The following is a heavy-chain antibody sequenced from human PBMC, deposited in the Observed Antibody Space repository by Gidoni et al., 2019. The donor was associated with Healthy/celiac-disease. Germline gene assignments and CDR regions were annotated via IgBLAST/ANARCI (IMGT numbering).Heavy chain of an antibody. CDR1: GGSFSRYY. CDR2: INHSGST. V-gene: IGHV4-34*01. D-gene: IGHD6-13*01. Sequence: QVQLQQWGAGLLKPSETLSLTCAVYGGSFSRYYWSWIRQPPGKGLEWIGEINHSGSTNYNPSLKSRVTISVDTSKNQFSLKLSSVTAADTAVYYCARGYSSSWYGGWFDPWGQGTLVTVSS. J-gene: IGHJ5*02. CDR3: ARGYSSSWYGGWFDP.